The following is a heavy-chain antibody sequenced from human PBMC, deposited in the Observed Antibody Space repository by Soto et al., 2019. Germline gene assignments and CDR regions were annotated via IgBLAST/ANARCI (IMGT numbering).Heavy chain of an antibody. CDR2: IYPGDSDT. CDR3: ATPWRRYGSGSYYTVPSPTFDY. D-gene: IGHD3-10*01. J-gene: IGHJ4*02. Sequence: GESLKISCKGAGYSFTSYWIGWVRQMPGKGLEWMGIIYPGDSDTRYSPSFQGQVTISADKSISTAYLQWSSLKASDTAMYYCATPWRRYGSGSYYTVPSPTFDYWGQGTLVTVSS. V-gene: IGHV5-51*01. CDR1: GYSFTSYW.